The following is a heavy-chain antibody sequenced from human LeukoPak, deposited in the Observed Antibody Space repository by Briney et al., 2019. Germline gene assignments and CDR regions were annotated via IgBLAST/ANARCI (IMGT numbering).Heavy chain of an antibody. Sequence: GGSLRLSRAASGFTFTSYSMNWVRQAPGGGLEWVSSISSSSTYIYYADSVKGRFTISRDNAKNSLYLQMNSLRAEDTAVYYCARDRGAVTTPSNWFGPWGQGTLVTVSS. J-gene: IGHJ5*02. CDR1: GFTFTSYS. V-gene: IGHV3-21*01. CDR3: ARDRGAVTTPSNWFGP. CDR2: ISSSSTYI. D-gene: IGHD4-17*01.